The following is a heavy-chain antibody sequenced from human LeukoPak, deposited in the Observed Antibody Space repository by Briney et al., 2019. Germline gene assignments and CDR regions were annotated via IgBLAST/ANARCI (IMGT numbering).Heavy chain of an antibody. CDR2: ISDSGGST. CDR3: VRVYYGAFFDQ. CDR1: GFTFSSYP. Sequence: GGSLRLSCAASGFTFSSYPMSWVRQAPGRGLEWVSDISDSGGSTYYADSVKGRFTISRDNSKNTLHLQVNSLRGEDTAVYYCVRVYYGAFFDQWGQGTLVTVSS. V-gene: IGHV3-23*01. J-gene: IGHJ4*02. D-gene: IGHD4/OR15-4a*01.